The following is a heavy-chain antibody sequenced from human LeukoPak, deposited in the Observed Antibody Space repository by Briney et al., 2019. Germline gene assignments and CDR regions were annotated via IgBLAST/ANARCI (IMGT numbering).Heavy chain of an antibody. Sequence: GGSLRLSCAASGFTFSSYAMHWVRQAPGKGLEWVAVISYDGSNKYYADSVKGRFTISRDNSKNTLYLQMNSLRAEDTAVYYCAKAFSACRDYLGDYYYGMDVWGQGTTVTVSS. CDR2: ISYDGSNK. J-gene: IGHJ6*02. CDR3: AKAFSACRDYLGDYYYGMDV. V-gene: IGHV3-30*04. D-gene: IGHD2/OR15-2a*01. CDR1: GFTFSSYA.